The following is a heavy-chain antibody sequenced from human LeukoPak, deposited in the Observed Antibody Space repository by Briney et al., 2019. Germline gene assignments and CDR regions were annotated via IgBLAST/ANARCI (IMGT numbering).Heavy chain of an antibody. V-gene: IGHV4-34*01. J-gene: IGHJ4*02. CDR1: GGSFSRYY. CDR3: ATRIVGPTGGTY. D-gene: IGHD1-26*01. CDR2: INHSGST. Sequence: PSETLSLTCAVYGGSFSRYYWSWIRQPPGKGLEWIGEINHSGSTNYNPSLKSRVTISVDTSKNQFSLKLSSVTAADTAVYYCATRIVGPTGGTYWGQGNLFTASS.